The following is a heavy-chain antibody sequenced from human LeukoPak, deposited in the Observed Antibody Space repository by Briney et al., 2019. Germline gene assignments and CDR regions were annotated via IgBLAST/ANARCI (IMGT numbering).Heavy chain of an antibody. CDR2: ISESGDIT. CDR3: AKDIRDDYGDYFDY. V-gene: IGHV3-23*01. CDR1: GFTFSSYP. D-gene: IGHD4-17*01. J-gene: IGHJ4*02. Sequence: GGSLRLSCVVSGFTFSSYPMSWVRQAPGKGLEWVSVISESGDITHYADSVKGRFTISRDNSKNTLYLQMNSLRAEDTAVYYCAKDIRDDYGDYFDYWGQGTLVTVSS.